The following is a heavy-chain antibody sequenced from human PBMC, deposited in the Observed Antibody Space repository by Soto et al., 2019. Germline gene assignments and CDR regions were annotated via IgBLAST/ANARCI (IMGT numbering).Heavy chain of an antibody. CDR1: GFTFSSYS. Sequence: GGSLRLSCAASGFTFSSYSMNWVRQAPGKGLEWVSSISSSSSYIYYADSVKGRFTISRDNAKNSLYLQMNSLRAEDTAVYYCARVHPVVVVPAAWFYYYYMDVWGKGTTVTVSS. CDR2: ISSSSSYI. D-gene: IGHD2-2*01. CDR3: ARVHPVVVVPAAWFYYYYMDV. V-gene: IGHV3-21*01. J-gene: IGHJ6*03.